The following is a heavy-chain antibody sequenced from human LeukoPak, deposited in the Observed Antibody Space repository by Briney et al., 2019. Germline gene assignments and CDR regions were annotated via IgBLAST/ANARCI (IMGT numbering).Heavy chain of an antibody. J-gene: IGHJ4*02. V-gene: IGHV4-34*01. D-gene: IGHD3-10*01. CDR1: GGSFSGYY. CDR3: ARTLGVLLWFGESDYFDY. CDR2: INHSGST. Sequence: SSETLSLTCAVYGGSFSGYYWSWIRRPPGKGLEWIGEINHSGSTNYNPSLKSRVTISVDTSKNQFSLKLSSVTAADTAVYYCARTLGVLLWFGESDYFDYWGQGTLVTVSS.